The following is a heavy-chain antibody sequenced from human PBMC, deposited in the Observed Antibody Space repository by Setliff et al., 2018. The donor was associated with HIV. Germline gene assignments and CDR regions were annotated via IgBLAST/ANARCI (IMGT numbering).Heavy chain of an antibody. Sequence: SETLSLTCNVSGGSISSGGYYWSWIRQPAGKGLEWIGHIYTSGSTNYNPSLKSRVTISIDTSKNQFSLRLSSVTAADTAVYYCARDRGGAAAGGYYYMDVWGKGTTVTVSS. CDR3: ARDRGGAAAGGYYYMDV. D-gene: IGHD6-13*01. J-gene: IGHJ6*03. V-gene: IGHV4-61*09. CDR1: GGSISSGGYY. CDR2: IYTSGST.